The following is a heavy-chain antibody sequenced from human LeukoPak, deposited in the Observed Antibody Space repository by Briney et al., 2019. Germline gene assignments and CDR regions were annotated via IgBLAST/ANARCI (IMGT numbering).Heavy chain of an antibody. CDR3: ARAPSSGWSGYYFDY. D-gene: IGHD6-13*01. CDR1: GFTFSSYE. CDR2: ITSSGNTI. V-gene: IGHV3-48*03. J-gene: IGHJ4*02. Sequence: GGSLRLSCAASGFTFSSYEMNWVRQAPGKGLEWASYITSSGNTIYYADSVKGRFTISRDNAKSSLYLQMNSLRAEDTAVYYCARAPSSGWSGYYFDYWGQGTLVTVSS.